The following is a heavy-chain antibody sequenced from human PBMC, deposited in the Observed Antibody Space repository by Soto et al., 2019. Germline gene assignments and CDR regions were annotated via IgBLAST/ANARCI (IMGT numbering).Heavy chain of an antibody. J-gene: IGHJ6*02. CDR3: AAVPRAAVAGRADYYYYGMDV. Sequence: GASVKVSCKASGFTFTSSAVQWVRQARGQRLEWIGWIVVGSGNTNYAQKFQERVTITRDMSTSTAYMELSSLRSEDTAVYYCAAVPRAAVAGRADYYYYGMDVWGQGTTVTVSS. CDR1: GFTFTSSA. CDR2: IVVGSGNT. D-gene: IGHD6-19*01. V-gene: IGHV1-58*01.